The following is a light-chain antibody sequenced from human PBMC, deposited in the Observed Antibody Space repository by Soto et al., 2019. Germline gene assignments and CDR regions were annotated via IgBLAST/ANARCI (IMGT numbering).Light chain of an antibody. Sequence: EIVLTQSPATLSLSPGESATLSCRASQGVSSYLAWYQQKAGQAPRLLIYDASNRATGIAARFSGSGSETDFTLTISSLEPEDFAVYYCHQRSSWPQSFGQGTKVEIK. J-gene: IGKJ1*01. CDR2: DAS. CDR1: QGVSSY. CDR3: HQRSSWPQS. V-gene: IGKV3-11*01.